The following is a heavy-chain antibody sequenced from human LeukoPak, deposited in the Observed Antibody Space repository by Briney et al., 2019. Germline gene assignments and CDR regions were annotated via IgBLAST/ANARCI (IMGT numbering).Heavy chain of an antibody. Sequence: ASVKVSCKASGGTFSSYAISWVRQAPGQGLEWMGGIIPIFGTANYAQKFQGRVTITADKSTSTAYMELSSLRSEDTAVYYCARDLRYCSGGSCYKNYYYYYMDVWGKGTTATVSS. V-gene: IGHV1-69*06. CDR1: GGTFSSYA. D-gene: IGHD2-15*01. J-gene: IGHJ6*03. CDR2: IIPIFGTA. CDR3: ARDLRYCSGGSCYKNYYYYYMDV.